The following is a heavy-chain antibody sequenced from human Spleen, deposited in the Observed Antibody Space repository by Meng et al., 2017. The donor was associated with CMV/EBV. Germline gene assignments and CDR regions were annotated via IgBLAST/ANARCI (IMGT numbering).Heavy chain of an antibody. CDR2: ISSSGNYI. Sequence: GESLKISCAASGFTFSSYSMNWVRQAPGKGLEWVSSISSSGNYIYYADSLKGRFTISRDNAKNSLYLQMNSLRAEDTAVYYCAIDVADVTTFGGVIVSPDNWGQGTLVTVSS. CDR1: GFTFSSYS. V-gene: IGHV3-21*01. J-gene: IGHJ4*02. D-gene: IGHD3-16*02. CDR3: AIDVADVTTFGGVIVSPDN.